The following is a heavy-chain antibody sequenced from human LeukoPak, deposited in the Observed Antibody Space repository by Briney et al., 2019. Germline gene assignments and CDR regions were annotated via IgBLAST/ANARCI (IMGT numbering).Heavy chain of an antibody. CDR2: INHSGST. CDR1: GGSFSGYY. D-gene: IGHD3-10*01. V-gene: IGHV4-34*01. J-gene: IGHJ4*02. Sequence: SETLSLTCAVYGGSFSGYYWSWIRQPPGKGLDWIGEINHSGSTNYNPSLKSRVTISVDTSKNQFSLKLSSVAAADTAVYYCARSLYGSGSYTYWGQGTLVTVSS. CDR3: ARSLYGSGSYTY.